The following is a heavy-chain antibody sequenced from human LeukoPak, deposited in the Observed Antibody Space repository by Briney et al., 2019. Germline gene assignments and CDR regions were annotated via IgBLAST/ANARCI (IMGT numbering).Heavy chain of an antibody. CDR1: GFTISDYS. Sequence: GGSLRLSCVASGFTISDYSMNWVRQAPGRGLEYIAYMSISGSTIKYAESVKGRFTISRDNAQDSLFLHMNSLRAEDTAVYYCAREIFHGSGSPRMDVWGQGTTVTVSS. J-gene: IGHJ6*02. CDR3: AREIFHGSGSPRMDV. V-gene: IGHV3-48*04. D-gene: IGHD3-10*01. CDR2: MSISGSTI.